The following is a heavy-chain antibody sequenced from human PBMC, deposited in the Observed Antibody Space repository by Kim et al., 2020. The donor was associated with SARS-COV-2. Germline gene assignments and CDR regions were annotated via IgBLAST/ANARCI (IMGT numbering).Heavy chain of an antibody. CDR1: GGSISSSNW. CDR3: ASRLHCSGGSCYLDY. D-gene: IGHD2-15*01. V-gene: IGHV4-4*02. J-gene: IGHJ4*02. Sequence: SETLSLTCAVSGGSISSSNWWSWVRPPPGQGLEWIGEIYHSGSTNYNPSLKSRVTISVDKSKNQFSLKLSSVTAADTAVYYCASRLHCSGGSCYLDYWGQGTLVTVSS. CDR2: IYHSGST.